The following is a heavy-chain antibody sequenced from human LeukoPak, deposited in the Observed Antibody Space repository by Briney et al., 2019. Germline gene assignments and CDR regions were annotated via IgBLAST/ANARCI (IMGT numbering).Heavy chain of an antibody. CDR2: LYYSRST. V-gene: IGHV4-59*01. CDR1: GASISTYY. D-gene: IGHD2/OR15-2a*01. Sequence: SETLSLTCTVSGASISTYYWSWIRQPPAKGLEWIGYLYYSRSTTYSPSLKSRVTMSVDTSKSQFSLKLNSVTAADTAIYFCAKVRGTFETDWGQGTLVTVSS. CDR3: AKVRGTFETD. J-gene: IGHJ1*01.